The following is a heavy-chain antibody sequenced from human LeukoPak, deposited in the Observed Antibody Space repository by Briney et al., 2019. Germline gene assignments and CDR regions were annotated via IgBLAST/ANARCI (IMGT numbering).Heavy chain of an antibody. CDR2: ISSSSSYI. CDR3: ARSMTAAAGYYYGMDV. Sequence: GGSLRLSCAASGFTFSSYSMNWVRQAPGKGLEWVSSISSSSSYIYYADSVKGRFTISRDNAKNSLYLQMNSLRAEDTAVYYCARSMTAAAGYYYGMDVWGQGTTVTVSS. V-gene: IGHV3-21*01. CDR1: GFTFSSYS. D-gene: IGHD6-13*01. J-gene: IGHJ6*02.